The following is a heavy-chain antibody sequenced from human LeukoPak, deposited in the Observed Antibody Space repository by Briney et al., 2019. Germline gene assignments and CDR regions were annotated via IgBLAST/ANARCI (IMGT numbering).Heavy chain of an antibody. V-gene: IGHV3-48*02. D-gene: IGHD2-21*02. CDR2: INHNAETI. CDR3: ARDSDWAFDN. Sequence: GGSLRLSCAASGFTFSSYVMSWVRQAPGKGLECVSYINHNAETIYYADSVKGRFTISRDNAKNVLYLQMNRLGDGDTAVYYCARDSDWAFDNWGQGTLVTVSS. J-gene: IGHJ4*02. CDR1: GFTFSSYV.